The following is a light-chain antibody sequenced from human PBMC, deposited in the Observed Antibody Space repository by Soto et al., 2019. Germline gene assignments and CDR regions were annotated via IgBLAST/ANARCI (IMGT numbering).Light chain of an antibody. CDR1: KSVSTSY. Sequence: EIVLTQSQDTLSVSPWERATLXSTSRKSVSTSYLAWYQQKPGQAPRLLISGASSRAAGIPDRFSASGSGTDFTLTINRLEPEDFAVYYCQQRSNWPPPWTFGQGTKVDIK. CDR3: QQRSNWPPPWT. CDR2: GAS. J-gene: IGKJ1*01. V-gene: IGKV3D-20*02.